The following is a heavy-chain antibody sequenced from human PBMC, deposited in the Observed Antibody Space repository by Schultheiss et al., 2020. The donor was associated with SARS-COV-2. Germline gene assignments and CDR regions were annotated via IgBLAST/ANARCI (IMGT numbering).Heavy chain of an antibody. D-gene: IGHD1-26*01. CDR3: ARGWWELLAFGDYYYYYGMDV. CDR1: GGSISSGGYS. J-gene: IGHJ6*02. CDR2: IYHSGST. V-gene: IGHV4-30-2*01. Sequence: SQTLSLTCAVSGGSISSGGYSWSWIRQPPGKGLEWIGYIYHSGSTYYNPSLKSRVTISVDRSKNQFSLKLSSVTAADTAVYYCARGWWELLAFGDYYYYYGMDVWGQGTTVTVSS.